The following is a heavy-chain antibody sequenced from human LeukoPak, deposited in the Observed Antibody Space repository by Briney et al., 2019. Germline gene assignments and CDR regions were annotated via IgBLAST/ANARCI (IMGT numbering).Heavy chain of an antibody. CDR3: ARGYLQMGY. CDR1: GFTFSSYA. CDR2: IVGSGGST. J-gene: IGHJ4*02. Sequence: GGSLRLSCAASGFTFSSYALSWVRQAPGKGPEWVSSIVGSGGSTYYADSVKGRFTISRDNAKNTLYLQMNSLRAEDTAVYYCARGYLQMGYWGQGTLVTVSS. V-gene: IGHV3-23*01. D-gene: IGHD5-24*01.